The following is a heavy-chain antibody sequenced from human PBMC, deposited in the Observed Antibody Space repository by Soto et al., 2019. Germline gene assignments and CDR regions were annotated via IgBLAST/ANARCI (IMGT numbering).Heavy chain of an antibody. D-gene: IGHD2-15*01. Sequence: QVQLVESGGGVVQPGRSLRLSCAASGFTFSSYGMHWVRQAPGKGLEWVAVISYDGSNKYYADSVKGRFTISRDNSKNTLYRQMNSLRAEDTAVYYCAKGDLGYCSGGSCYSDFQHWGQGTLVTVSS. V-gene: IGHV3-30*18. J-gene: IGHJ1*01. CDR1: GFTFSSYG. CDR2: ISYDGSNK. CDR3: AKGDLGYCSGGSCYSDFQH.